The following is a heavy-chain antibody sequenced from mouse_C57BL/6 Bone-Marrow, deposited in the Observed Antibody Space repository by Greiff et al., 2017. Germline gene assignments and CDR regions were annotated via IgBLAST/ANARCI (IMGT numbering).Heavy chain of an antibody. V-gene: IGHV1-72*01. J-gene: IGHJ1*03. Sequence: VQLQQPGAELVKPGASVKLSCKASGYTFTSYWMHWVKQRPGRGLEWIGRIDPNSGGTKYNEKFKSKATLTVDKPSSTAYMQLSSLTSEDSAVYYCARLFITTVVAQYFDVWGTGTTVTVSS. D-gene: IGHD1-1*01. CDR3: ARLFITTVVAQYFDV. CDR2: IDPNSGGT. CDR1: GYTFTSYW.